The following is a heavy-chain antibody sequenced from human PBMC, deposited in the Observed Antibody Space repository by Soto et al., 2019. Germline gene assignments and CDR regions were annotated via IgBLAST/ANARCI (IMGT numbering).Heavy chain of an antibody. V-gene: IGHV1-3*01. Sequence: QVQLVQSGAEVKKPGASVKVSCKASGYTFTSYAMHWVRQAPGQRLEWMGWINAGNGNTKYSQKFQGRVTITRDTSASTAYMEPSSLRSEDTAVYYCASALQYGDPGVYFQHWGQGTLVTVSS. CDR3: ASALQYGDPGVYFQH. CDR2: INAGNGNT. CDR1: GYTFTSYA. D-gene: IGHD4-17*01. J-gene: IGHJ1*01.